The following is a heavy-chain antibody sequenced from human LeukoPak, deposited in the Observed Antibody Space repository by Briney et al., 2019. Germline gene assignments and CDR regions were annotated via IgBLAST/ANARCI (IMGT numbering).Heavy chain of an antibody. Sequence: GGSLRLSCVASGFTLSSYAMHWVRQAPGKGLEWVAFIRYDGSLKNYADSVKGRFPISRDNSKNTLYLQMNSLRGDDTAVYYCANLPLYDSSGPEDYWGQGTPVTVSS. J-gene: IGHJ4*02. D-gene: IGHD3-22*01. V-gene: IGHV3-30*02. CDR1: GFTLSSYA. CDR3: ANLPLYDSSGPEDY. CDR2: IRYDGSLK.